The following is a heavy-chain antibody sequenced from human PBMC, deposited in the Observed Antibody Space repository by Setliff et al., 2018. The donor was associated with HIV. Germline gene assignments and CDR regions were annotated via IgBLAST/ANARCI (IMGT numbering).Heavy chain of an antibody. V-gene: IGHV4-39*01. CDR1: GDSISISSYY. J-gene: IGHJ4*02. Sequence: SETLSLTCSVSGDSISISSYYWDWIRQPPGKGLEWVGSIYYSGSTYYNPSLKSRVTMSLDTSKNQFSLNLNSVTAADTAVYYCSNWNTTVDADSWGQGTLVTVSS. D-gene: IGHD1-1*01. CDR2: IYYSGST. CDR3: SNWNTTVDADS.